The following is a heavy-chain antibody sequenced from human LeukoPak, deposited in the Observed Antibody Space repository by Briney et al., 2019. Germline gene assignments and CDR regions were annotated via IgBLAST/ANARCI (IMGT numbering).Heavy chain of an antibody. V-gene: IGHV4-31*02. Sequence: PGGSLRLSCAASGFTFSDYYMSWIRQHPGKGLEWIGYIYYSGSTYYNPSLKSRVTISVDTSKNQFSLKLSSVTAADTAVYYCARVGGGGYYFDYWGQGTLVTVSS. CDR3: ARVGGGGYYFDY. CDR2: IYYSGST. CDR1: GFTFSDYY. J-gene: IGHJ4*02. D-gene: IGHD3-16*01.